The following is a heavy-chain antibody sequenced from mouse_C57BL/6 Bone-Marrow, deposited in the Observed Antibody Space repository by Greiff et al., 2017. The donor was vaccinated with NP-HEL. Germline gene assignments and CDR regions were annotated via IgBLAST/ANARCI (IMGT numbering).Heavy chain of an antibody. Sequence: QVQLKQSGPGLVQPSQSLPITCPVSGFSLPSIGVPGVRRSPGKGLEWLGGIWRGGSTDYNAAFMSRLSITKDNSKSQVFFKMNSLQADDTAIYYCAKNPYYYGSSYGYFDVWGTGTTVTVSS. D-gene: IGHD1-1*01. CDR2: IWRGGST. J-gene: IGHJ1*03. CDR1: GFSLPSIG. V-gene: IGHV2-5*01. CDR3: AKNPYYYGSSYGYFDV.